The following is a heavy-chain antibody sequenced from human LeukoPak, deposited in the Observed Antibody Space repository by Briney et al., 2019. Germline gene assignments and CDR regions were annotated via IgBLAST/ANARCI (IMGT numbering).Heavy chain of an antibody. CDR2: ISSSGTTI. V-gene: IGHV3-48*01. Sequence: GGSLRLSCAASGFTFRTSGMNWVGQAPGKGLEWVSYISSSGTTISYAQSVKGRFTITRDNAQNSLTLHMNTLRADDTAVYYCAKDGGTHFDHWGQGALVTVSS. J-gene: IGHJ4*02. CDR3: AKDGGTHFDH. D-gene: IGHD1-26*01. CDR1: GFTFRTSG.